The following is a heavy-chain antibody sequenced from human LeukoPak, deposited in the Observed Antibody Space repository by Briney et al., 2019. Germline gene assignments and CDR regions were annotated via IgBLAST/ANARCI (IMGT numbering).Heavy chain of an antibody. CDR2: IYYSGST. CDR3: ARESQRSTVTIDY. V-gene: IGHV4-31*03. J-gene: IGHJ4*02. CDR1: GGSISSGGYY. D-gene: IGHD4-11*01. Sequence: PSQTLCLTCTVSGGSISSGGYYWSWIRQHPGKGLEWIGYIYYSGSTYYNPSLKSRVTISVDTSKNQFSLKLSSVTAAHTAVYYCARESQRSTVTIDYWGQGTLVTVSS.